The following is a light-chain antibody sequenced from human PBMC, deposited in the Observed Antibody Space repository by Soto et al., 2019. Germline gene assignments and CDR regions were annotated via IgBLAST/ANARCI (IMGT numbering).Light chain of an antibody. J-gene: IGKJ2*01. CDR3: QQYYTTPMYT. V-gene: IGKV4-1*01. CDR1: QRVFYSPTNQNY. Sequence: VVTQSPDSLAVSLGERATINCKSSQRVFYSPTNQNYLAWYQQKPGQPPKLLIYWASTRESGVPARFSGSGSGTDFTLTIISLQAEDVAVYYCQQYYTTPMYTFGQGTKLEIK. CDR2: WAS.